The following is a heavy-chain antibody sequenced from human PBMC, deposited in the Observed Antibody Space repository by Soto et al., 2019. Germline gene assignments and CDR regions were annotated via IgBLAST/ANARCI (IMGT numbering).Heavy chain of an antibody. CDR1: GGTFSSYA. Sequence: SVKVSCKASGGTFSSYAISWVRQAPGQGLEWMGGIIPIFGTANYAQKFQGRVTITADESTSTAYMELSSLRSEDTAVYYCARDVENLSGITGTTMGYWAQRTLVTVSS. CDR2: IIPIFGTA. CDR3: ARDVENLSGITGTTMGY. J-gene: IGHJ4*02. D-gene: IGHD1-7*01. V-gene: IGHV1-69*13.